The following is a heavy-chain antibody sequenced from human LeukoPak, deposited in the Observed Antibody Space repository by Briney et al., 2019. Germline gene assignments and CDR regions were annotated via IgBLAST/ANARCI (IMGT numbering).Heavy chain of an antibody. Sequence: SETLSLTCAVYGGSFSGYYRSWVRQPPGKGLEWIGEISHSGSTNYNPSLKSRVTISVDTSKNQFSLKLSSVTAADTAVYYCARSSGYTYGDYGGRGSWFDPWGQGTLVTVSS. D-gene: IGHD4-17*01. V-gene: IGHV4-34*01. CDR3: ARSSGYTYGDYGGRGSWFDP. J-gene: IGHJ5*02. CDR2: ISHSGST. CDR1: GGSFSGYY.